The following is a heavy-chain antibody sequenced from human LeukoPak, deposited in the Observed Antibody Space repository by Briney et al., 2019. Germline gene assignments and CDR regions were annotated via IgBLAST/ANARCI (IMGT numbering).Heavy chain of an antibody. V-gene: IGHV3-23*01. Sequence: PGESLRLSCAASGFTFSIYAMSWVRQAPGKGLEWVSVISRSGDRTYYTDSVKGRFTISRDNSKDTLYLRMNSLRAEDTAVYYCAKDYYGSGTYYEYDAFDIWGQGTMVTVSS. D-gene: IGHD3-10*01. CDR1: GFTFSIYA. CDR2: ISRSGDRT. CDR3: AKDYYGSGTYYEYDAFDI. J-gene: IGHJ3*02.